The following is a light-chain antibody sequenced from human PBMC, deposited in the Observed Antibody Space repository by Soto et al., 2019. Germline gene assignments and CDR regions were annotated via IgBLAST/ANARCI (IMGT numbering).Light chain of an antibody. CDR1: QSVSTY. V-gene: IGKV3-11*01. J-gene: IGKJ3*01. CDR2: DAS. Sequence: DNVLTQSPDTLSLSPGERATLSCRASQSVSTYLAWYQQKPGQGPRLLIYDASNRATGIPARFSGSGSETDFTLTISGLQSEDSAVYYCQHRNNRPFSFGPGTKVDIK. CDR3: QHRNNRPFS.